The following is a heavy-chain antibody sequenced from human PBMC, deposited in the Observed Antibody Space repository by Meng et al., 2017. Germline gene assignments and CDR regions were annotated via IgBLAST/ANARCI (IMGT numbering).Heavy chain of an antibody. D-gene: IGHD3-22*01. J-gene: IGHJ3*02. V-gene: IGHV3-15*01. Sequence: GESLKISCAASGFTFSNAWMSWVRQAPGKGLEWVGRIKSKTDGRTTDYAAPMKGRFTISRDDSKNTLYMQRNSLKTEDTAVYYCTTTTSDSSGYSKHRFSFDIWGQGTMVTVSS. CDR2: IKSKTDGRTT. CDR3: TTTTSDSSGYSKHRFSFDI. CDR1: GFTFSNAW.